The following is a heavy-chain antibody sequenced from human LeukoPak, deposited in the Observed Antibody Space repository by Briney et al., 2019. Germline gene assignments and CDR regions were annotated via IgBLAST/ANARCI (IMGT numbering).Heavy chain of an antibody. CDR2: IRCDGSKK. J-gene: IGHJ4*02. CDR1: GFTFRSYG. Sequence: GGSLRLSCAASGFTFRSYGMQWVRQAPGKGLEWVSVIRCDGSKKYYADSAKGRFTISRDNPKNTVYLQMNSLRAEDTAVYYCARVVGVTEGWEYFDYWGQGALVTVSS. CDR3: ARVVGVTEGWEYFDY. V-gene: IGHV3-33*01. D-gene: IGHD2-21*02.